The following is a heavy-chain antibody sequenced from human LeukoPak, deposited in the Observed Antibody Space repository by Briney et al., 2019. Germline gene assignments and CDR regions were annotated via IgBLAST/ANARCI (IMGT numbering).Heavy chain of an antibody. CDR3: ANTYYYDSSDYFDY. J-gene: IGHJ4*02. Sequence: PGGSLRLSCAASGFTFSSYAMSWVRQAPGKGLEWVSAISGSGGSTYYADSVKGRFTISRDNSKNTLYLQMNNLRAEDTAVYYCANTYYYDSSDYFDYWGQGTLVTVSS. D-gene: IGHD3-22*01. CDR2: ISGSGGST. CDR1: GFTFSSYA. V-gene: IGHV3-23*01.